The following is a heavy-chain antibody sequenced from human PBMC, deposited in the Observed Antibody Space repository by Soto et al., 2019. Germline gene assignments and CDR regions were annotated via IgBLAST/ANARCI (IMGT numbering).Heavy chain of an antibody. D-gene: IGHD5-12*01. CDR2: IKSKTDGGTT. CDR1: GFTFSNAW. CDR3: TTSLYVDIVATIDYYGMDV. Sequence: GGSLRLSCAASGFTFSNAWMNWVRQAPGKGLEWVGRIKSKTDGGTTDYAAPVKGRFTISRDDSKNTLYLQMNSLKTEDTAVYYCTTSLYVDIVATIDYYGMDVWGQGTTVTVSS. J-gene: IGHJ6*02. V-gene: IGHV3-15*07.